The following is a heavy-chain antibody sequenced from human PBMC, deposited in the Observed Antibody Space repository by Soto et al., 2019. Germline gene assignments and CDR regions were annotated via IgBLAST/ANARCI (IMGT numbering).Heavy chain of an antibody. Sequence: SETLSLTCTVSGGSISGDHWNWMRQPPGKGLEWIADVSSSGSTKYNPSLKSRVTISIDTTKNQFSLRLSSVTAADTAVYYCASGSYDSRGYSEAFDIWGQGTKVTVSS. CDR3: ASGSYDSRGYSEAFDI. CDR1: GGSISGDH. J-gene: IGHJ3*02. CDR2: VSSSGST. V-gene: IGHV4-59*01. D-gene: IGHD3-22*01.